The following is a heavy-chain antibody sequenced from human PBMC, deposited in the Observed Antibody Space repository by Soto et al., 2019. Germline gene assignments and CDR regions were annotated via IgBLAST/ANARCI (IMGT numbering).Heavy chain of an antibody. D-gene: IGHD7-27*01. CDR2: ISASGGNT. Sequence: EVQLLESGGGLVQPGGSLILSCAASGFTFSNYAMSWVRQAPGKGLEWVSGISASGGNTYYADSGKGRFTISRDNSKNTLYLQMNSLRAEDTAVYYCASNRYFDYWGQGTLVTVSS. CDR3: ASNRYFDY. CDR1: GFTFSNYA. V-gene: IGHV3-23*01. J-gene: IGHJ4*02.